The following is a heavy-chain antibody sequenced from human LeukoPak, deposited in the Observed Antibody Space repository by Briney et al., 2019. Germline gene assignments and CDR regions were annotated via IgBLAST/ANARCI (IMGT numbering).Heavy chain of an antibody. V-gene: IGHV1-2*02. D-gene: IGHD3-10*01. J-gene: IGHJ3*02. CDR1: GYTFTDYY. Sequence: ASVKVSCKASGYTFTDYYMHWVRHAPVQALEWIGWINPNSGGTNYAQKFQGRVTMTRDTSISTAYMELSRLRSDDTAVYYCARGGYYGSGIIGDAFDIWGQGTMVTVSS. CDR2: INPNSGGT. CDR3: ARGGYYGSGIIGDAFDI.